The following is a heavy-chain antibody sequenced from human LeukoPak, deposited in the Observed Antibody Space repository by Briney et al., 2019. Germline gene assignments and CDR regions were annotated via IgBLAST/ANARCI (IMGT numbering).Heavy chain of an antibody. CDR2: INHSGST. CDR3: ARHVRWYGDLKFDY. J-gene: IGHJ4*02. Sequence: SETLSLTCAVYGGSFSGYYWSWIRQPPGKGLEGIGEINHSGSTNYNPSLKSRVTMSVDTSKNQFSLKLSSVTAADTAVYYCARHVRWYGDLKFDYWGQGTLVTVSS. CDR1: GGSFSGYY. V-gene: IGHV4-34*01. D-gene: IGHD4-17*01.